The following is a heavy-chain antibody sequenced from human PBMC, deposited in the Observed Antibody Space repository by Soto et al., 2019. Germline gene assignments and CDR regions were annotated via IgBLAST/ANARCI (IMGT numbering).Heavy chain of an antibody. CDR1: GYNFINYA. V-gene: IGHV1-18*01. CDR3: AREAGSGSYYPEDY. CDR2: ISPYNGDT. J-gene: IGHJ4*02. D-gene: IGHD1-26*01. Sequence: ASVKVSCKASGYNFINYAITWVRQAPGQGLEWMGWISPYNGDTDYAQKFQGRVTVTTDTPTRTAYMELRSLTSDDTAVYYCAREAGSGSYYPEDYWGQGTLVTVSS.